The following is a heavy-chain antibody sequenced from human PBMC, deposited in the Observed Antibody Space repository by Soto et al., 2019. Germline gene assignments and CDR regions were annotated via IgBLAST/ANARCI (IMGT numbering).Heavy chain of an antibody. J-gene: IGHJ3*02. CDR3: ARGRGSTMVQGTVAFER. Sequence: PSATLSLTCTVSGGSISSGGYYWSWIRQHPGKGLEWIGYIYYSGSTYYNPSLKSRVTISVDTSKNQFSLKLSSVTAADTAVYYCARGRGSTMVQGTVAFERWGQGTMVTV. D-gene: IGHD3-10*01. V-gene: IGHV4-31*03. CDR1: GGSISSGGYY. CDR2: IYYSGST.